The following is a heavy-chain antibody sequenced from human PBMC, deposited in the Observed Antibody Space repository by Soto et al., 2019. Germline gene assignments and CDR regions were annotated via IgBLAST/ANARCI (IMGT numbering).Heavy chain of an antibody. D-gene: IGHD4-17*01. CDR3: ARDGHDYGDLADV. CDR1: GFTVSSNY. J-gene: IGHJ6*02. CDR2: IYSGGST. V-gene: IGHV3-53*01. Sequence: GGSLRLSCAASGFTVSSNYMSWVRQAPGKGLEWVSVIYSGGSTYYADSVKGRFTISRDNSKNTLYLQMNSLRAEDTAVYYCARDGHDYGDLADVWGQGTTVTVSS.